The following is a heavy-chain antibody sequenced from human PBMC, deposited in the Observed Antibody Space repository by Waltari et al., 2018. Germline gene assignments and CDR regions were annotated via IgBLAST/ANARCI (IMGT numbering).Heavy chain of an antibody. D-gene: IGHD2-2*01. CDR3: VRHRTTYPLEIDY. Sequence: EVQLVQSGAEVKKPEESLRISCEGSGFRFTSHWISWVRQMPGKGLGWVGRIDPSDSFSNYGPAFEGHVTISVDQSLRTAYLQWDSLKASDTAIYYCVRHRTTYPLEIDYWGQGTLVTVSS. J-gene: IGHJ4*02. CDR1: GFRFTSHW. V-gene: IGHV5-10-1*01. CDR2: IDPSDSFS.